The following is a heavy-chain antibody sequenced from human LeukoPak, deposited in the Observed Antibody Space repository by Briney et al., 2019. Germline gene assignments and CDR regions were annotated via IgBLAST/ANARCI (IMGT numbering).Heavy chain of an antibody. CDR3: ARGYSYGYYTTSDAFDI. CDR2: ISAYNGNT. J-gene: IGHJ3*02. V-gene: IGHV1-18*01. Sequence: ASVKVSCKASGYTFTSYGISWVRQAPGQGLEWMGWISAYNGNTNYAQKLQGRVTMTTDTPTSTAYMELRSLRSDDTAVYYCARGYSYGYYTTSDAFDIWGQGTMVTVSS. CDR1: GYTFTSYG. D-gene: IGHD5-18*01.